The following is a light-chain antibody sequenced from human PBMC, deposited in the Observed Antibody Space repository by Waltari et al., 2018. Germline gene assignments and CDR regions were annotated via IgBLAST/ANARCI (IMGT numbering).Light chain of an antibody. CDR2: DTF. Sequence: EIVLTQSPGTLSLSAGERATLSCRASQGVETTRLGCYQQKPGQGPRRIIYDTFLRATGIPDRFSGRGAGADFTLTISRLEPEDFAVYFWQQYHTPLSFGQGTKVEI. CDR1: QGVETTR. V-gene: IGKV3-20*01. J-gene: IGKJ1*01. CDR3: QQYHTPLS.